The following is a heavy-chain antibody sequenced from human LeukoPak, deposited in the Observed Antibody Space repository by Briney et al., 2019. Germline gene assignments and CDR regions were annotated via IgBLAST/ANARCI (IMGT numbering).Heavy chain of an antibody. CDR3: ARAYFGSYSSGWYP. V-gene: IGHV3-7*03. Sequence: GGSLRLSCAASGFTFSSYWMSWVRQAPGKGLEWVANIKQDGSEKYYVDSVKGRFTISRDNAKNSLYLQMNSLRAEDTAVYYCARAYFGSYSSGWYPWGQGTLVTVSS. D-gene: IGHD6-19*01. CDR2: IKQDGSEK. CDR1: GFTFSSYW. J-gene: IGHJ5*02.